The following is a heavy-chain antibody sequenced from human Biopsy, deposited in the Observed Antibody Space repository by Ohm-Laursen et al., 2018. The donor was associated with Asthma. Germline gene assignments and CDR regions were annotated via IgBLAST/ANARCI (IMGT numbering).Heavy chain of an antibody. CDR3: AKSADYYDSTDYLDF. J-gene: IGHJ4*01. Sequence: SLRLSCAASGFTFDDYGMHWVRQAPGKGLEWVSSISWNSGNIDYAVSVKGRFTISRDNAKNSLYLQMQSLRPEDTAFYYCAKSADYYDSTDYLDFWGRGTLVTVSS. CDR2: ISWNSGNI. CDR1: GFTFDDYG. V-gene: IGHV3-9*01. D-gene: IGHD3-22*01.